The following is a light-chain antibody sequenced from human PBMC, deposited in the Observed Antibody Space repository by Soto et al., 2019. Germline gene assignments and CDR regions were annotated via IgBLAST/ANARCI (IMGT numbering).Light chain of an antibody. CDR3: QQYGKSPHT. V-gene: IGKV3-20*01. CDR1: QSVSGDY. Sequence: ELVLTQSPDTLSLSPGGRFALSCRASQSVSGDYLAWYQQKPGQAPRLLIYGASRRAPGIPARFSGSGSGTDFILTITRLEPGDLALYFCQQYGKSPHTLGQGTRLEIK. CDR2: GAS. J-gene: IGKJ5*01.